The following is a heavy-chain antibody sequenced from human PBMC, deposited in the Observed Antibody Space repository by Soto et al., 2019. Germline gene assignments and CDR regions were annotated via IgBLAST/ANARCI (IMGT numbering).Heavy chain of an antibody. CDR2: IYYSGST. J-gene: IGHJ4*02. V-gene: IGHV4-61*01. D-gene: IGHD6-13*01. CDR3: ASAPRSSHFDY. Sequence: PSETLSLTCTVSGGSVNSDSYYWSWIRQPPGKGLEWIGYIYYSGSTNYNPSLKSRVTISVDTSKNQFSLKLSSVTAADTAVYYCASAPRSSHFDYWGQGSLVTVSS. CDR1: GGSVNSDSYY.